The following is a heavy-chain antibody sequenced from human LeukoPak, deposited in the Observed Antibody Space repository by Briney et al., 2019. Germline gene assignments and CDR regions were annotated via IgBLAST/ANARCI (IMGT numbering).Heavy chain of an antibody. CDR3: ARDVMDIVATNGNWFDP. Sequence: GASVKVSCKASGYTFTSYGISWVRQAPGQGLEWMGWISAYNGNTNYAQKLQGRVTMTTDTSTSTAYMELRSLRSDDTAVYYCARDVMDIVATNGNWFDPWGQGTLVTVSS. J-gene: IGHJ5*02. D-gene: IGHD5-12*01. CDR1: GYTFTSYG. V-gene: IGHV1-18*01. CDR2: ISAYNGNT.